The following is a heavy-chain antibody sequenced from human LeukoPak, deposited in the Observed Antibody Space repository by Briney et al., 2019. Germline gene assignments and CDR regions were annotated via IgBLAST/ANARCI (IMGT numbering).Heavy chain of an antibody. D-gene: IGHD6-13*01. CDR3: ASEGSIAAAGFFDY. CDR2: IIPILGIA. J-gene: IGHJ4*02. CDR1: GGTFSSYA. V-gene: IGHV1-69*04. Sequence: SVKVSCKASGGTFSSYAISWVRQAPGQGLEWMGRIIPILGIANYAQKFQGRVTITADKSTSTAYMELSSLRSEDTAVYYCASEGSIAAAGFFDYWGQGTLVTVSS.